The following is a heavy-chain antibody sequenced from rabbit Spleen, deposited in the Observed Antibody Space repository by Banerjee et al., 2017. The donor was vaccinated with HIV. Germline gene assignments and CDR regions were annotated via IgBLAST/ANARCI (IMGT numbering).Heavy chain of an antibody. V-gene: IGHV1S40*01. CDR3: ARDPVSDWYPFDL. D-gene: IGHD2-1*01. CDR2: IYNGDGST. Sequence: QSLEESGGGLVKPEGSLTLTCTASGFSFSSSYYMCWVRQAPGKGLEWIGCIYNGDGSTYYASWAKGRFTISKTSSTTVTLQMTSLTAADTATYFCARDPVSDWYPFDLWGQGTLVTVS. CDR1: GFSFSSSYY. J-gene: IGHJ4*01.